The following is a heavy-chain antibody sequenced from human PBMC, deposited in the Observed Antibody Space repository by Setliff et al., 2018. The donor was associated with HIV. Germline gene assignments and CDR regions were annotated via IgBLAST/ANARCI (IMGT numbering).Heavy chain of an antibody. D-gene: IGHD3-10*01. CDR2: LNPSGGST. V-gene: IGHV1-46*01. CDR1: GYTFTSYG. J-gene: IGHJ4*02. Sequence: ASVKVSCKTSGYTFTSYGISWVRQAPGQGLEWTGILNPSGGSTAYAQQFQGRVTMTRDTSTSTVYMELSSLRSEDTAVYYCARGGYHGFGSYGDYWGQGTLVTVSS. CDR3: ARGGYHGFGSYGDY.